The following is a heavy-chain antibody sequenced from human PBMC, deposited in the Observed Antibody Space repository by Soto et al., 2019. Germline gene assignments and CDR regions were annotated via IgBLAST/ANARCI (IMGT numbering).Heavy chain of an antibody. J-gene: IGHJ3*02. CDR1: GFSFSTSGMA. V-gene: IGHV2-5*02. D-gene: IGHD2-15*01. CDR3: AFRQNLVPTGGAFET. Sequence: QITLKESGPTLVKPTQTLTLTCTLSGFSFSTSGMAVGWIRQPPGKAPECLALIFWDGDKRYSPSLKTRLTLTKDTSENQRVLTMTNMEPVDSGTYYCAFRQNLVPTGGAFETWGRGTEVTVSS. CDR2: IFWDGDK.